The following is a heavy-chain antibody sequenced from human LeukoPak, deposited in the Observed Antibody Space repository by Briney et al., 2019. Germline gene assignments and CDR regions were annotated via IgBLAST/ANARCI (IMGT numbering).Heavy chain of an antibody. CDR1: GGSISSYH. D-gene: IGHD3-10*01. J-gene: IGHJ5*02. V-gene: IGHV4-59*01. CDR3: ARGGTTYYYGSGKFDP. Sequence: PSETLSLTCTVSGGSISSYHWSWIRQPPGKGLEWIGFFYYSGSTNYNPSLKSRVTISVDTSKNQFSLKLSSVTAADTAVYYCARGGTTYYYGSGKFDPWGQGTLATVSS. CDR2: FYYSGST.